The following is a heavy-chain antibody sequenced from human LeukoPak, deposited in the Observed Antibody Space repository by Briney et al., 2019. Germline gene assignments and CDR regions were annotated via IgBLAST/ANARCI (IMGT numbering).Heavy chain of an antibody. CDR1: GGSISSSSYY. CDR2: IYYSGST. Sequence: PSETLSLTCTVSGGSISSSSYYWGWIRQPPGKGLEWIGSIYYSGSTYYNPSLKSRVTISVGTSKNQFSLKLSSVTAADTAVYYCARLILGYSYGIDYYYYYMDVWGKGTTVTVSS. CDR3: ARLILGYSYGIDYYYYYMDV. V-gene: IGHV4-39*01. D-gene: IGHD5-18*01. J-gene: IGHJ6*03.